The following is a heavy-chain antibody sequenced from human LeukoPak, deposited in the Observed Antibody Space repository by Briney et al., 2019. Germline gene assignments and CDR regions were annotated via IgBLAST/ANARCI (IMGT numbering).Heavy chain of an antibody. Sequence: PGGSLRLSCAGSEFTFSTYSMSWVRQSPGKGLEWVSSIDSGGTFKYYADSVRGRFTVSRDNAQNSLYLQMNSLRAEDTAVYYCAKVDNTNSGSYYVNYWGQGTLVTVSS. D-gene: IGHD1-26*01. CDR3: AKVDNTNSGSYYVNY. V-gene: IGHV3-21*04. CDR2: IDSGGTFK. J-gene: IGHJ4*02. CDR1: EFTFSTYS.